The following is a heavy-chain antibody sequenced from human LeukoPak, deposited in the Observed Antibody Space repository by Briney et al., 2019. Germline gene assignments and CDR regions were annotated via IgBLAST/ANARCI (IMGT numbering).Heavy chain of an antibody. Sequence: SETLSLTCTVSGGSISSYYSSWIRQHPGKGLEWIGYIYYSVSTNYNPSLKSRVTISVDTSKNQFSLKLSSVTAADTAVYYCARVNNWGSYPSGNYFDYWGQGTLVTVSS. D-gene: IGHD1-26*01. CDR3: ARVNNWGSYPSGNYFDY. CDR2: IYYSVST. CDR1: GGSISSYY. J-gene: IGHJ4*02. V-gene: IGHV4-59*01.